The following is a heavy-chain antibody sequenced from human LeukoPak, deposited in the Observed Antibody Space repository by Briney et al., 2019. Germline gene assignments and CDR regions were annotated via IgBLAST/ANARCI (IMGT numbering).Heavy chain of an antibody. J-gene: IGHJ3*02. Sequence: SVKVSCKASGYTSTSYSINWVRQAPGQGLEWMAWISAYNGNTNYAQKFQGRVTLTRDTSTSTAYMELRSLRSDDTAVYFCARGMSGYTEDPFDIWGQGTVVTVSS. V-gene: IGHV1-18*01. CDR2: ISAYNGNT. D-gene: IGHD2-2*02. CDR1: GYTSTSYS. CDR3: ARGMSGYTEDPFDI.